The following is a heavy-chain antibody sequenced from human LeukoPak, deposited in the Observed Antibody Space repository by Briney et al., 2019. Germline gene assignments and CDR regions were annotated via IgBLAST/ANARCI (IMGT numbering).Heavy chain of an antibody. CDR2: INPSGGST. CDR3: ARVNYYGSGWDY. CDR1: GYTFTGYY. D-gene: IGHD3-10*01. Sequence: ASVKVSCKASGYTFTGYYMHWVRQAPGQGLEWMGIINPSGGSTNYAQKFQGRVTMTRDTSTSTVFMELSSLRSEDTALYYCARVNYYGSGWDYWGQGTLVTVSS. V-gene: IGHV1-46*01. J-gene: IGHJ4*02.